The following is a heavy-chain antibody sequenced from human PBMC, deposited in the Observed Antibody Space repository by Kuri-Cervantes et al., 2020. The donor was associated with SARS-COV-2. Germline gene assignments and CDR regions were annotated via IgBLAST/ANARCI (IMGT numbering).Heavy chain of an antibody. V-gene: IGHV3-38-3*01. Sequence: GGSLRLSCAASGFTVSSNEMSWVRQAPGKGLEWVSSISGGSTYYADSVKGRFTISRDNSKNTLYLQMNSLRAEDTAVYYCAKGTIAALDYWGQGTLVTVSS. D-gene: IGHD6-6*01. CDR3: AKGTIAALDY. CDR2: ISGGST. CDR1: GFTVSSNE. J-gene: IGHJ4*02.